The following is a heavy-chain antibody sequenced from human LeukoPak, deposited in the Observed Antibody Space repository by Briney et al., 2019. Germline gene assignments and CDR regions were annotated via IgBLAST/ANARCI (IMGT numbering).Heavy chain of an antibody. CDR1: GFSIDDYG. CDR3: ARDSLTTYYIFDD. D-gene: IGHD3-9*01. Sequence: GGSLRLSCAASGFSIDDYGMTWVRQAPGKGLEWVSSINWNGGSTAYADSVKGRFTISRDNAKNSLYLRMNSLRAEDTAFYYCARDSLTTYYIFDDWGQGTLVTVSS. CDR2: INWNGGST. J-gene: IGHJ4*02. V-gene: IGHV3-20*04.